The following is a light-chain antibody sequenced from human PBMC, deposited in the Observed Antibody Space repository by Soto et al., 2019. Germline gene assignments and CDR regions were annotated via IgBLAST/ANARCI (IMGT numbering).Light chain of an antibody. CDR2: EVT. Sequence: QSALAQPPSASGSPGQSVTISCTGTSSDVGDNYVSWYQQHLGKAPKLIIYEVTLRPSGVPDRFSGSKSGTSGTLDITGLQTGDEADYYCATWDGSLPGEVFGGGTKLTVL. J-gene: IGLJ2*01. CDR1: SSDVGDNY. V-gene: IGLV2-8*01. CDR3: ATWDGSLPGEV.